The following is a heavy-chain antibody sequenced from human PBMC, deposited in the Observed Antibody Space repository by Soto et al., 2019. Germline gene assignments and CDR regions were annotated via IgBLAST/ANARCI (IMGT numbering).Heavy chain of an antibody. Sequence: QVQLVQSGAEVKKPGASVKVSCKASGYTFTSYGISWVRQAPGQGLEWMGWISAYNGNTNYAQKLQGRVTMTTDTSTSTAYMELRSLRSDDTAVYYCAGDSYVLRFLEWQNPRGDNWFDPWGQGTLVTVSS. CDR2: ISAYNGNT. V-gene: IGHV1-18*01. CDR1: GYTFTSYG. J-gene: IGHJ5*02. CDR3: AGDSYVLRFLEWQNPRGDNWFDP. D-gene: IGHD3-3*01.